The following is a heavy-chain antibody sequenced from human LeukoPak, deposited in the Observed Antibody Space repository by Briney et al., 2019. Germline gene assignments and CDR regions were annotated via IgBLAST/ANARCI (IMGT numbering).Heavy chain of an antibody. CDR1: GFIFSSYE. J-gene: IGHJ4*01. CDR2: VSGSGNTI. CDR3: AREDRSGYDFFDY. D-gene: IGHD5-12*01. Sequence: GGSLRLSCAASGFIFSSYEMNWVRQAPGKGLEWVSYVSGSGNTIYYANSVKGRFTISRDNAKNSLYLQMNSLRAEDTAVYYCAREDRSGYDFFDYWGHGTLVTVSS. V-gene: IGHV3-48*03.